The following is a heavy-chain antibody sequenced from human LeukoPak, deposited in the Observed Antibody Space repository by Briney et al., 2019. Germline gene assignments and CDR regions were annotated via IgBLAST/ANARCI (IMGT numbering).Heavy chain of an antibody. CDR2: INPSGGST. V-gene: IGHV1-46*01. CDR3: AMICRWGGGYNLGLSDY. Sequence: ASVKVSCKASGYTFTSYYMHCVRQAPGQGLEWMGIINPSGGSTSYAQKFQGRVTMTRDMSTSTVYMELSSLRSEGTAVYYCAMICRWGGGYNLGLSDYWGQGTLVTVSS. D-gene: IGHD5-24*01. J-gene: IGHJ4*02. CDR1: GYTFTSYY.